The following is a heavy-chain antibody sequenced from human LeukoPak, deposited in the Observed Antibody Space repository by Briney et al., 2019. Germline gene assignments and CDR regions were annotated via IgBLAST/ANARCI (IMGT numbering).Heavy chain of an antibody. CDR1: GGTFSSYA. CDR2: IIPIFGTA. V-gene: IGHV1-69*13. J-gene: IGHJ3*02. CDR3: ARQEREGAFDI. D-gene: IGHD1-26*01. Sequence: ASVEVSCKASGGTFSSYAISWVRQAPGQGLEWMGGIIPIFGTANYAQKFQGRVTITADESTSTAYMELSSLRSEDTAVYYCARQEREGAFDIWGQGTMVTVSS.